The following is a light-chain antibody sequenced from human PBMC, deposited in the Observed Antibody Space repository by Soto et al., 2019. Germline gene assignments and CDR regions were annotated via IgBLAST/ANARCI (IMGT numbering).Light chain of an antibody. Sequence: QSVLTQPPSASGTPGQRVTISCSGSRSNIGSNYVYWYQQLPGTAPKLLIYRSNQRPSGVPDRFSGSKSGTSASLAISGLRSEDEAEYYCATWDDSLSVLFGTGTKLTVL. J-gene: IGLJ1*01. CDR3: ATWDDSLSVL. CDR2: RSN. CDR1: RSNIGSNY. V-gene: IGLV1-47*01.